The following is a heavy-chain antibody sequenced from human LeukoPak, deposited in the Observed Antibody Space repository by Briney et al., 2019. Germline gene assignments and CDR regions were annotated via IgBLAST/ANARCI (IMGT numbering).Heavy chain of an antibody. Sequence: GASVKVSCKSSGYTFTIYDINWVRQATGQGLEWMGWMNPNSGNTGYSQKFQGRVTITRNPSISTAYMELSSLRSEDTAVYYCARGAVGGSYFFGYWGQGTLVTVSS. D-gene: IGHD1-26*01. CDR3: ARGAVGGSYFFGY. CDR2: MNPNSGNT. CDR1: GYTFTIYD. J-gene: IGHJ4*02. V-gene: IGHV1-8*03.